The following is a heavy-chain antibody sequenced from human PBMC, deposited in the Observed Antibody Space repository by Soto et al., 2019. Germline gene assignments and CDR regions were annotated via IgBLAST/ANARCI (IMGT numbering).Heavy chain of an antibody. V-gene: IGHV4-59*08. CDR2: IHFDGST. Sequence: SETLSLTCTVSGGSISRYYWSWIRQPPGKGLEWIGYIHFDGSTSYNPSLKSRVTISVDTSKNQFSLKLNSVTAADTAVYYCARALDRTFHYWGQGTLVTVSS. CDR3: ARALDRTFHY. CDR1: GGSISRYY. J-gene: IGHJ4*02.